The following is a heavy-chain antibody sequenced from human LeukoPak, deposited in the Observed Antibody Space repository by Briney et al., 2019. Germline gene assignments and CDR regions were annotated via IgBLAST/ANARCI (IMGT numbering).Heavy chain of an antibody. CDR3: AQHWKGDYGNYERPLDC. CDR1: GGSITSGTYY. J-gene: IGHJ4*02. CDR2: IFDSGST. Sequence: PSETLSLTCTVSGGSITSGTYYWGWIRQPPGKGLEWIGSIFDSGSTYYNRSLKSRVTIDIDTPNNQFSLRLSSVTAADAAVYYCAQHWKGDYGNYERPLDCWGQGTLVTVSS. V-gene: IGHV4-39*01. D-gene: IGHD4-11*01.